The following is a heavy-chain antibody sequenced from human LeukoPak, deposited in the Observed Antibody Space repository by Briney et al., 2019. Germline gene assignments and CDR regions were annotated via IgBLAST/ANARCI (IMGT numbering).Heavy chain of an antibody. D-gene: IGHD5-24*01. J-gene: IGHJ4*02. CDR1: GYTFTDYY. CDR3: ARNRYGYNVGY. CDR2: INPNSGGT. V-gene: IGHV1-2*02. Sequence: ASVKLSGTASGYTFTDYYFHLVRQAPGQGLEWMGWINPNSGGTNYAQKFQGRVTMTRDTSISTAYMELSSLRSDDTAVYYCARNRYGYNVGYWGQGNLVTVSS.